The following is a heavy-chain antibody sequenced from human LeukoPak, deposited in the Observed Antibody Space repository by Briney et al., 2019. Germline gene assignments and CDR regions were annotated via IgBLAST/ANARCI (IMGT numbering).Heavy chain of an antibody. D-gene: IGHD6-13*01. V-gene: IGHV4-59*01. Sequence: SETLSLTCTVSGGSIGSYYWHWIRQPPGKGLVWTGYIYFTGSTNYNPSLKSRVTISVDTSKNQFSLKLNSVTAADTAIYYCARSTYSSSQWDYWGQGTLVTVFS. J-gene: IGHJ4*02. CDR3: ARSTYSSSQWDY. CDR2: IYFTGST. CDR1: GGSIGSYY.